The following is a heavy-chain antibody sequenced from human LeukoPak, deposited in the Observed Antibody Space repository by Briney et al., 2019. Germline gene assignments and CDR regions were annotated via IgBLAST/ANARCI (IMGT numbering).Heavy chain of an antibody. V-gene: IGHV4-39*07. D-gene: IGHD6-13*01. Sequence: TTSETLSLTCTVSGGFISSSSYYWAWLRQPPGKGLEWIGSIYYSGSTYYNPSLKSRVTISVDTSKNQFSLKLSSVTAADTAVYYCARERHLVQSWYFDLWGRGTLVTVSS. CDR1: GGFISSSSYY. J-gene: IGHJ2*01. CDR2: IYYSGST. CDR3: ARERHLVQSWYFDL.